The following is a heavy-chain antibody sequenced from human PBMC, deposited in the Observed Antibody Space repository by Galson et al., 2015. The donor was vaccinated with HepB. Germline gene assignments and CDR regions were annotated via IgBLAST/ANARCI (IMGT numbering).Heavy chain of an antibody. Sequence: SLRLSCAASGFTFSSYAMSWVRQAPGKGLEWVSAISGSGGSTYYADSVKGRFTISRDNSKNTLYLQMNSLRAEDTAVYYCAKSEGVYGSGSANDAFDIWGQGTMVTVSS. D-gene: IGHD3-10*01. CDR1: GFTFSSYA. CDR2: ISGSGGST. V-gene: IGHV3-23*01. J-gene: IGHJ3*02. CDR3: AKSEGVYGSGSANDAFDI.